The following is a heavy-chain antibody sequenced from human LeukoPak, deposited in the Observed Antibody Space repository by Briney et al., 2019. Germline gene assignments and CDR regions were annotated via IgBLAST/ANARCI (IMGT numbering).Heavy chain of an antibody. CDR2: INQNAGT. Sequence: SETLSLTCAVSGGSIRGYYWSWVRQSPGKGLEWIGDINQNAGTDYNPSLKSRVTMSIDSSKNQNSLNVTAATAADTAIYYCARGRTRLSWLDPWGQGTLVTVSS. V-gene: IGHV4-34*01. CDR3: ARGRTRLSWLDP. J-gene: IGHJ5*02. D-gene: IGHD6-6*01. CDR1: GGSIRGYY.